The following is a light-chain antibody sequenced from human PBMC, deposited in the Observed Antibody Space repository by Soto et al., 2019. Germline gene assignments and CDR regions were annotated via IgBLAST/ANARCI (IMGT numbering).Light chain of an antibody. CDR3: QHYGASPWT. Sequence: VFTQCTDTLSFSAVERATLSRRASQSLSGNYLAWYQQKPGQAPRVLIYRASIRATGISDRFSGSGSGTDFTVTISRLEPQDFAVYYCQHYGASPWTFGQGTKVDIK. CDR1: QSLSGNY. V-gene: IGKV3-20*01. J-gene: IGKJ1*01. CDR2: RAS.